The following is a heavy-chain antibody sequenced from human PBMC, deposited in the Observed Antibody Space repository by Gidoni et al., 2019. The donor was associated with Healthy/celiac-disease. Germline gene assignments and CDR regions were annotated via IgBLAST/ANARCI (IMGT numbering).Heavy chain of an antibody. CDR1: GGSISSGGYY. CDR3: ARETDSSGYYPDY. D-gene: IGHD3-22*01. CDR2: IYYSGST. Sequence: QVQLQESGPGLVKPSQTLSLTCPVSGGSISSGGYYWSWIRQHPGKGLEWIGYIYYSGSTYYNPSLKSRVTISVDTSKNQFSLKLSSVTAADTAVYYCARETDSSGYYPDYWGQGTLVTVSS. J-gene: IGHJ4*02. V-gene: IGHV4-31*03.